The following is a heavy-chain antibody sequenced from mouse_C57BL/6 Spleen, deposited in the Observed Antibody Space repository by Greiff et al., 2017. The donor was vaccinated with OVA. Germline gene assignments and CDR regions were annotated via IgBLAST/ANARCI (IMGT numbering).Heavy chain of an antibody. D-gene: IGHD2-5*01. V-gene: IGHV2-6-1*01. CDR1: GFSLTSYG. Sequence: VKLMESGPGLVAPSQSLSITCTVSGFSLTSYGVHWVRQPPGKGLEWLVVIWRDGSTTYNSALKSRLSISKDNSKSQVFLKMNSLQTDDTAKYYCARHAYYSNYGYFDVWGTGTTVTVSS. CDR3: ARHAYYSNYGYFDV. CDR2: IWRDGST. J-gene: IGHJ1*03.